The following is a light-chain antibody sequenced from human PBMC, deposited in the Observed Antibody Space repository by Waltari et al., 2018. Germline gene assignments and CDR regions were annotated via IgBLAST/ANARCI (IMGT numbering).Light chain of an antibody. CDR2: EVS. CDR1: SSDVGGYNY. Sequence: QSALTQPASVSGSPGQSITISCTGTSSDVGGYNYVSWYQQHPGKAPKLMIYEVSNRPAGVSKRCAGSKSGNTASLTISGLQAEDEADYYCSSYRSSSTRWVFGGGTKLTVL. J-gene: IGLJ3*02. CDR3: SSYRSSSTRWV. V-gene: IGLV2-14*01.